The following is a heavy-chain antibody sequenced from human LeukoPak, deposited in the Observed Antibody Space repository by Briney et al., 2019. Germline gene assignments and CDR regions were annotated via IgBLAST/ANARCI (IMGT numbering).Heavy chain of an antibody. D-gene: IGHD3-22*01. J-gene: IGHJ4*02. Sequence: PGGSLRLSCAASGFTFSGYWVHWVRQAPGKGLVWVSRINSDGSSISYADSVKGRFTISRDNAKNTLYLQMNSLRAEDTDVYYCTSKTTDYYDSSGVGGYWGQGTLVTVSS. CDR2: INSDGSSI. CDR3: TSKTTDYYDSSGVGGY. CDR1: GFTFSGYW. V-gene: IGHV3-74*01.